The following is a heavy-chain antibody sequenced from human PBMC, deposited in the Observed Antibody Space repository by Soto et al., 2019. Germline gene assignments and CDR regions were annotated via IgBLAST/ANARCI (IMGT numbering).Heavy chain of an antibody. D-gene: IGHD2-2*01. J-gene: IGHJ3*02. CDR3: ARPVAPAAGDVDPFEI. CDR1: GFTFSDHY. Sequence: EEQLVESGGGLVRPGGSLRLSCTVSGFTFSDHYMDWVRQAPGKGLEWVGRSRNKAKSYSTDYAASVKGRFTLSRDDSKNSLYLQMDGLKTEDTAVYYCARPVAPAAGDVDPFEIWGQGTMVTVSS. CDR2: SRNKAKSYST. V-gene: IGHV3-72*01.